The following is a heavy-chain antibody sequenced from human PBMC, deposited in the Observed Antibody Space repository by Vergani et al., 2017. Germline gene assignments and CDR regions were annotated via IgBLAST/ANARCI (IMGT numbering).Heavy chain of an antibody. Sequence: QVQLQESGPGLVKPSQTLSLTCTVSGGSISSRNYYWSWIRQPAWKGLEWIGRIYSSGSTNYNPSLKSRVTISVYTSKNQFSLKLSSVTAADTAVYYCAMEGGAYSSSVVDYWGQGTLVTVSS. CDR1: GGSISSRNYY. CDR2: IYSSGST. V-gene: IGHV4-61*02. D-gene: IGHD6-6*01. CDR3: AMEGGAYSSSVVDY. J-gene: IGHJ4*02.